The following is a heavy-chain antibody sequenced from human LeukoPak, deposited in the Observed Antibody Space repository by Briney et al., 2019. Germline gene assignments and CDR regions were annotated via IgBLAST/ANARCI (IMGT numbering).Heavy chain of an antibody. V-gene: IGHV3-33*01. J-gene: IGHJ4*02. CDR2: IWYDGSNK. CDR3: ARDILEPGTVEMATIGGTYFDY. D-gene: IGHD5-24*01. CDR1: GFTFSSYG. Sequence: PGGSLRLSCAASGFTFSSYGMHWVRQAPGKGLEWVAVIWYDGSNKYYADSVKGRFTISRDNSKNTLYLQMNSLRAEDTAVYYCARDILEPGTVEMATIGGTYFDYWGQGTLVTVSS.